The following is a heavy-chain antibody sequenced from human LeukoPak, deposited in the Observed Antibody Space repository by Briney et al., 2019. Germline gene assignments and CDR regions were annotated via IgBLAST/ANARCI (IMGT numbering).Heavy chain of an antibody. CDR3: ARNSETAMGFYYYYYMDV. CDR1: GFTFSSYS. D-gene: IGHD5-18*01. Sequence: GGSLRLSCAASGFTFSSYSMNWARQAPGKGLEWVSSISSSSSYIYYADSVKGRFTISRDNAKNSLYLQMNSLRAEDTAVYYCARNSETAMGFYYYYYMDVWGKGTTVTISS. CDR2: ISSSSSYI. V-gene: IGHV3-21*01. J-gene: IGHJ6*03.